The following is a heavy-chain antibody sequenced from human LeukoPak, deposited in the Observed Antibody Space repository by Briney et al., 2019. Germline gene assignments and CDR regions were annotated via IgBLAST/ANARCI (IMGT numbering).Heavy chain of an antibody. Sequence: GESLKISCKGSGYSFTTYWIGWVRQMPGKGLEWMGRIDPTDSYTNYSPSFQGHVTISADKSISTAYLQWSSLKASDTAMYYCARQGESGWFDPWGQGTLVTVSS. D-gene: IGHD3-16*01. CDR3: ARQGESGWFDP. J-gene: IGHJ5*02. CDR1: GYSFTTYW. V-gene: IGHV5-10-1*01. CDR2: IDPTDSYT.